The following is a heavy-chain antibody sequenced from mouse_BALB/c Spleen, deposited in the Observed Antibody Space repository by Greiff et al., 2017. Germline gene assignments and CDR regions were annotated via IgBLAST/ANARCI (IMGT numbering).Heavy chain of an antibody. V-gene: IGHV5-17*02. Sequence: DVHLVESGGGLVQPGGSRKLSCAASGFTFSSFGMHWVRQAPEKGLEWVAYISSGSSTIYYADTVKGRFTISRDNPKNTLFLQMTSLRSEDTAMYYCARQSFTTALFDYWGQGTTLTVSS. CDR1: GFTFSSFG. CDR3: ARQSFTTALFDY. CDR2: ISSGSSTI. D-gene: IGHD1-2*01. J-gene: IGHJ2*01.